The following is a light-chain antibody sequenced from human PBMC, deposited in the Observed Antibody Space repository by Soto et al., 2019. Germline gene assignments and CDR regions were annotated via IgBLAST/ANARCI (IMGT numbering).Light chain of an antibody. V-gene: IGLV2-14*01. Sequence: QSALTQPASVSGSPGQSITISCTGTNSDVGGYNYVSWYQQHPGEAPKLMIYDVSNRPSGVSNRFSGSKSGNTASLTISGLQAEDEADYYCSSYTSSSTVVFGGGTQLTVL. CDR2: DVS. CDR3: SSYTSSSTVV. CDR1: NSDVGGYNY. J-gene: IGLJ2*01.